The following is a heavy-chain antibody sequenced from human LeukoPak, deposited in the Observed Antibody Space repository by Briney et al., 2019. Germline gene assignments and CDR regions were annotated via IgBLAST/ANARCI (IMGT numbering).Heavy chain of an antibody. V-gene: IGHV1-2*02. CDR3: ARGGGSGRWGSGFDM. Sequence: ASVKVSCKASGYTFTGYYMHWVRQAPGQGLEWMGWINPNSGGTNYAQKFQGRVTMTRDTSISTAYMELSRLRSDDTAVYYCARGGGSGRWGSGFDMWGQGTMVTVSS. CDR2: INPNSGGT. D-gene: IGHD6-19*01. J-gene: IGHJ3*02. CDR1: GYTFTGYY.